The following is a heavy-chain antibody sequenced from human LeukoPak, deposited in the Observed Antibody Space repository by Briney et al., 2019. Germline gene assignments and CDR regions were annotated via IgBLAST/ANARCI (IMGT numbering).Heavy chain of an antibody. CDR1: GFTFTSSA. D-gene: IGHD3-22*01. Sequence: SVKVSCKASGFTFTSSAMQWVRQARGQRLEWIGWIVVGSGNTNYAQKFQERVTITRDMSTSTAYMELSSLRSEDTAVYYCAAGGAYYYDSSGYPPFQHWGQGTLVTASS. J-gene: IGHJ1*01. V-gene: IGHV1-58*02. CDR3: AAGGAYYYDSSGYPPFQH. CDR2: IVVGSGNT.